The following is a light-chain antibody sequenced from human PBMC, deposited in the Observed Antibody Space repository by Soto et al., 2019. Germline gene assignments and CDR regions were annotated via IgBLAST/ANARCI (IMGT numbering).Light chain of an antibody. Sequence: DIVMTQSPDSLAVSLGERATINCKSSQSVLYSSNSQNYLAWYQHKPGQPPKLLIYWATTRESGVPERFSGSGSGTYFTLPFGSRQAEDVAVYYCQQYYSTPCTFGQGTKLEIK. V-gene: IGKV4-1*01. CDR3: QQYYSTPCT. CDR1: QSVLYSSNSQNY. J-gene: IGKJ2*02. CDR2: WAT.